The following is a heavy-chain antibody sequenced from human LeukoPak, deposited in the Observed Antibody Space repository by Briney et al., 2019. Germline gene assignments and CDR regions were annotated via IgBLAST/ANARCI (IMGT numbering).Heavy chain of an antibody. J-gene: IGHJ4*02. CDR2: IYYSGST. Sequence: PSETLSLTCTVSGGSISPYYWSWIRQPPGKGLEWIGYIYYSGSTSYNPSLRSRVTISVDKSKNQFFLKLSSVTATDTAVYYCARRVHSSSWSSYFDYWARKPWSPSPQ. CDR1: GGSISPYY. D-gene: IGHD6-13*01. CDR3: ARRVHSSSWSSYFDY. V-gene: IGHV4-59*01.